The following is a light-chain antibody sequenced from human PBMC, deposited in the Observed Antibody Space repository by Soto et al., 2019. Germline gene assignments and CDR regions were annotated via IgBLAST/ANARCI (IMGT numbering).Light chain of an antibody. Sequence: QSVLTQPPSASGSPGQSVTISCTGTISDVGGYNYVAWYQQHPGKAPKLMIYEVNKRPSGVPDRFSGSKSGNTASLTVSGLQAEDEADYYCSSYAGSDIFVFGGGTKLTVL. V-gene: IGLV2-8*01. CDR3: SSYAGSDIFV. CDR1: ISDVGGYNY. J-gene: IGLJ2*01. CDR2: EVN.